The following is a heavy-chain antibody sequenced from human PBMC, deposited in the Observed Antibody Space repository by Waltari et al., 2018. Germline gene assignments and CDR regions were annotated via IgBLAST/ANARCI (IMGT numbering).Heavy chain of an antibody. J-gene: IGHJ4*01. D-gene: IGHD1-26*01. V-gene: IGHV5-51*01. Sequence: EVQLVQSGAEVKKPGESLKISCKGSGYSFTSYWIGWVRGRPGKCQEWIVMIFLGELVTRCSPSCQVQVTRSAGKSISTAFLQWSSLKASDTAMYNCARRESYYGEKDYLGHGTLVTVSS. CDR3: ARRESYYGEKDY. CDR1: GYSFTSYW. CDR2: IFLGELVT.